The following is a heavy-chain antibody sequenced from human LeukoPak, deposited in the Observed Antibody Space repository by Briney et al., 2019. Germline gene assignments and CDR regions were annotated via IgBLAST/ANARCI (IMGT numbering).Heavy chain of an antibody. V-gene: IGHV3-23*01. CDR3: ARAERWLQLVSY. CDR1: GFTFSSYA. Sequence: GGSLRLSCAASGFTFSSYAMSWVRQAPGKGLEWVSAISGSGGSTYYADSVKGRFTFSRDNSKNTLYLQMNSLRAEDTAVYYCARAERWLQLVSYWGQGTLVTVSS. D-gene: IGHD5-24*01. CDR2: ISGSGGST. J-gene: IGHJ4*02.